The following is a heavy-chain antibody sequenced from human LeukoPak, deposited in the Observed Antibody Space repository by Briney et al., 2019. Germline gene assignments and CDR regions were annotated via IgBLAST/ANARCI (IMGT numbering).Heavy chain of an antibody. V-gene: IGHV3-30*03. CDR1: AFTISTYG. CDR2: VSYDGGKK. CDR3: APERWGEALDV. J-gene: IGHJ3*01. D-gene: IGHD3-16*01. Sequence: PGGSLRLSCAATAFTISTYGMHWVRQAPDKGLEWVAVVSYDGGKKYYADYVKGRFTISRDNSKNTLYLQMNSLRSEDTAVYYCAPERWGEALDVWGQGTMVTVSS.